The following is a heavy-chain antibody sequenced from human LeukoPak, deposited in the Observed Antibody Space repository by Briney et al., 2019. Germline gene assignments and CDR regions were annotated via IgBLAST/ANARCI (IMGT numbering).Heavy chain of an antibody. J-gene: IGHJ4*02. D-gene: IGHD4-23*01. CDR3: VRAIGSNTL. CDR2: IKQDGSEK. V-gene: IGHV3-7*01. CDR1: GFTFSNYW. Sequence: GGSLRLSCAASGFTFSNYWMGWVRQAPGEGLEWVANIKQDGSEKYYVDSVKGRFTISRDNAKNSLYLQMNSLRAEDTAVYFCVRAIGSNTLWGQGTLVTVSS.